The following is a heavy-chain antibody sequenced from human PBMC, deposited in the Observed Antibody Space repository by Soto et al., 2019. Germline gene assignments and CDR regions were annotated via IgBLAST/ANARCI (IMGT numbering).Heavy chain of an antibody. Sequence: GASVKVSGKASGYTFTGYYMHWVRQAPGQGLEWMGWINPNSGGTNYAQKFQGWVTMTRDTSISTAYMELSRLRSDDTAVYYCARDVISGYDYYYYGMYVWGQGTTVTVSS. CDR2: INPNSGGT. CDR3: ARDVISGYDYYYYGMYV. D-gene: IGHD5-12*01. CDR1: GYTFTGYY. J-gene: IGHJ6*02. V-gene: IGHV1-2*04.